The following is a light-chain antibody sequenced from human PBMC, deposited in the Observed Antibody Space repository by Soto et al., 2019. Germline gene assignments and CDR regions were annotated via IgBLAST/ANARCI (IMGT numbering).Light chain of an antibody. CDR3: QQYDSWPPSYT. CDR1: QSVGSY. CDR2: GAS. J-gene: IGKJ2*01. V-gene: IGKV3-15*01. Sequence: EIVMTQSPATLSVSLGDRATLSCRASQSVGSYLAWYQQKPGQALRLLIYGASTRATGIPARFSGSGSETDFTLTISSLQSEDFAVYYCQQYDSWPPSYTFGQGTKLEIK.